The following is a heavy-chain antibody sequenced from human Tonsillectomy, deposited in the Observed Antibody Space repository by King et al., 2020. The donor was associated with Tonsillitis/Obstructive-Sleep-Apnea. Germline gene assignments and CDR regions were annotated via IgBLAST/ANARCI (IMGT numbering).Heavy chain of an antibody. CDR2: IGWDSGNI. CDR1: GFTFDDYA. CDR3: ATAPGPIVVIPGANRAQGLDYYMDV. J-gene: IGHJ6*03. V-gene: IGHV3-9*01. Sequence: VQLVESGGGLVQPGRSLRLSCAASGFTFDDYAMHWVRQAPGKGLEWVSGIGWDSGNIGYAASVKGRFTISRENAKNSLFLQMNSLTPEDTALDYCATAPGPIVVIPGANRAQGLDYYMDVWGKGTTVTVAS. D-gene: IGHD2-2*01.